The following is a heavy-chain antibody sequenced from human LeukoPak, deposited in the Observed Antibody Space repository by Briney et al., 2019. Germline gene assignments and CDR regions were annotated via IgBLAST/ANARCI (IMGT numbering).Heavy chain of an antibody. Sequence: SETLSLTCAVYGGSFSGYYWSWIRQPPGKGLEWIGEINHSGSTNYNPSLKSRVTISVDTSKNQFSLKLSSVTAADTAVYYCARAALTHYSRSYYYGMDVWGQGTTVTVSS. CDR3: ARAALTHYSRSYYYGMDV. D-gene: IGHD3-10*01. CDR1: GGSFSGYY. CDR2: INHSGST. J-gene: IGHJ6*02. V-gene: IGHV4-34*01.